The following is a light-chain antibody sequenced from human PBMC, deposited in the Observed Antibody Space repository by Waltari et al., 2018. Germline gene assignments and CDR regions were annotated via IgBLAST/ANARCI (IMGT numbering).Light chain of an antibody. CDR3: QNHERLPAT. V-gene: IGKV3-20*01. J-gene: IGKJ1*01. CDR1: QSIGRY. Sequence: VVLTQSPGTLSLSPGERATPSCRASQSIGRYLVWYQQRPGQAPRLLIYAASTRATGIPDRFSGSGSGTDFTLTISRLEPEDFAVYYCQNHERLPATFGQGTKVEIK. CDR2: AAS.